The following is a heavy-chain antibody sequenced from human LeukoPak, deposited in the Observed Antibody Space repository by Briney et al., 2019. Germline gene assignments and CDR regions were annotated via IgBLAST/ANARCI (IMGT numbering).Heavy chain of an antibody. D-gene: IGHD3-10*01. CDR2: ISTSGSSI. J-gene: IGHJ5*02. CDR1: GFPFSAYE. Sequence: PGGSLRLYCAASGFPFSAYEMNWVRQAPGKGLEWVSYISTSGSSIYYADSVKGRFTISRDNAKNSLNLQMNSLRAEDTAVYYCARTPYGSGSYPNWFDPWGQGTLVTVSS. CDR3: ARTPYGSGSYPNWFDP. V-gene: IGHV3-48*03.